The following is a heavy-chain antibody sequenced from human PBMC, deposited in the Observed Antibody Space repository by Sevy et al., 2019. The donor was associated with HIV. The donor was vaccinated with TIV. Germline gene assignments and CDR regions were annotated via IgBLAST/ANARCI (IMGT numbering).Heavy chain of an antibody. CDR3: ARAISYYYDSSGYYWGYYFDY. D-gene: IGHD3-22*01. V-gene: IGHV1-2*04. Sequence: ASVKVSCKASGYTFTGYYMHWVRQAPGQGLEWMGWINPNSGGTNYAQMFQGWVTMTRDTSISTAYMELSRLRSDDTAGYYCARAISYYYDSSGYYWGYYFDYWGQGTLVTVSS. CDR2: INPNSGGT. CDR1: GYTFTGYY. J-gene: IGHJ4*02.